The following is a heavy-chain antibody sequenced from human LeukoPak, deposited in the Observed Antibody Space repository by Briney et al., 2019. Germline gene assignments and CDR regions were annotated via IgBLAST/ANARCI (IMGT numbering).Heavy chain of an antibody. J-gene: IGHJ5*02. CDR2: IYYSGST. CDR1: GYSIKNYY. V-gene: IGHV4-59*08. CDR3: ARRDSRWFDP. Sequence: PSETLSLTCTVSGYSIKNYYWSWIRQSPGKGLEWIGYIYYSGSTNYNPSLKSRVTMSVDTSKTQFSLKLTSVTAADTAVYYCARRDSRWFDPWGQGTLVTVSS. D-gene: IGHD3/OR15-3a*01.